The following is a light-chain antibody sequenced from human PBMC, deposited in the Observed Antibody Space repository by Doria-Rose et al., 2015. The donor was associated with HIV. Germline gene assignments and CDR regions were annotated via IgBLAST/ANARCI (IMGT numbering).Light chain of an antibody. V-gene: IGKV3-20*01. CDR2: DGS. J-gene: IGKJ1*01. CDR3: HQYGTSWT. CDR1: QSFSSTY. Sequence: TQSPGTLSLSPGERATLSCRASQSFSSTYLDWYQQKPGQAPSLLIYDGSTRATGIPDRFSASGSGTDFTLIINRLEPEDFALYYCHQYGTSWTFGQGTKVEI.